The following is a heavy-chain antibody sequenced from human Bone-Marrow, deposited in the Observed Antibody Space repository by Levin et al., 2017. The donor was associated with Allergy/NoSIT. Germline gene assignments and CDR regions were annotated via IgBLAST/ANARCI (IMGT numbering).Heavy chain of an antibody. D-gene: IGHD6-13*01. Sequence: PSQTLSLTCTVSGGSISSGGYYWSWIRQHPGKGLEWIGYIYYSGSTYYNPSLKSRVTISVDTSKNQFSLKLSSVTAADTAVYYCARDSLSSSWYRRPQVVEKYWGQGTLVTVSS. CDR2: IYYSGST. CDR1: GGSISSGGYY. J-gene: IGHJ4*02. CDR3: ARDSLSSSWYRRPQVVEKY. V-gene: IGHV4-31*03.